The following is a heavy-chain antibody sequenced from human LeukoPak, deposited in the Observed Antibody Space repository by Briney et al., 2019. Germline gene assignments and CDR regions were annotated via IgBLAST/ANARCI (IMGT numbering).Heavy chain of an antibody. CDR1: GGSISSSSYY. Sequence: SETLSLTCTVSGGSISSSSYYWGWIRQPPGKGLEWIGSIYYSGSTYYNPSLKSRVTISVDTSKNQFSLKLSSVTAADTAVYYCARDLYSGSYYYYYYMDVWGKGTTVTVSS. CDR2: IYYSGST. D-gene: IGHD1-26*01. V-gene: IGHV4-39*07. J-gene: IGHJ6*03. CDR3: ARDLYSGSYYYYYYMDV.